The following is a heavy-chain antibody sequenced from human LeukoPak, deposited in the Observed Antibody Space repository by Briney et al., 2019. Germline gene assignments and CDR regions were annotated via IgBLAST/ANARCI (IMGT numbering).Heavy chain of an antibody. D-gene: IGHD4-11*01. J-gene: IGHJ6*03. V-gene: IGHV3-30*18. Sequence: GGSLRVSCAASGFTFSSYGMHWVRQAPGRGLEWVAVISYDGSNKFYTDSVKGRFTISRDNSKNTLYLQMTSLRAEDTAVYCCAKDGLFLTTELKFFYMDVWGKGTTVTVSS. CDR2: ISYDGSNK. CDR3: AKDGLFLTTELKFFYMDV. CDR1: GFTFSSYG.